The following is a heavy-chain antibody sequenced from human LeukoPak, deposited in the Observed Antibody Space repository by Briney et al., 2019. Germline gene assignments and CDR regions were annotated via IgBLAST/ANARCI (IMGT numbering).Heavy chain of an antibody. CDR1: GFTFSSYW. D-gene: IGHD3-22*01. J-gene: IGHJ3*02. CDR2: IKQDGSEE. CDR3: AKGFEKYDSSGYAAFDI. V-gene: IGHV3-7*03. Sequence: PGGSLRLSCAASGFTFSSYWMSWVRQAPGKGLEWVANIKQDGSEEYYVDSVKGRFTISRDNAKNSLYLQMNSLRAEDTAVYYCAKGFEKYDSSGYAAFDIWGQGTMVTVSS.